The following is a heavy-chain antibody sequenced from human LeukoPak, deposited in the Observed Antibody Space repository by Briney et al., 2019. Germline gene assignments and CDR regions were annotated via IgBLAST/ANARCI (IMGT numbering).Heavy chain of an antibody. J-gene: IGHJ4*02. D-gene: IGHD1-26*01. V-gene: IGHV4-59*01. CDR3: ARGGSYGAYLDY. Sequence: SETLSLTCTVSGGSISSYYWSWIRQPPGKGLEWIGYIYYSGSTNYNPSLKSRVTISVDTSKNQFSLKLSSMTAADTAVYYCARGGSYGAYLDYWGQGALVIVSS. CDR1: GGSISSYY. CDR2: IYYSGST.